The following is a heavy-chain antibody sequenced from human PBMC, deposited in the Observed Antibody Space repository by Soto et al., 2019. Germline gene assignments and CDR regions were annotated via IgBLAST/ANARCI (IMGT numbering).Heavy chain of an antibody. D-gene: IGHD3-16*01. CDR1: GFTFRSYV. Sequence: QVQLVESGGGVVQPGTSLRVSCVGSGFTFRSYVIHWVRQAPGKGLEWVALTSYDGSDKYYGDSVRGRFTSSRDNSRNTVDLQMDSLRLEDTALYYCARWGTTGGLDVWGRGTLVSVSS. CDR3: ARWGTTGGLDV. V-gene: IGHV3-30*19. CDR2: TSYDGSDK. J-gene: IGHJ1*01.